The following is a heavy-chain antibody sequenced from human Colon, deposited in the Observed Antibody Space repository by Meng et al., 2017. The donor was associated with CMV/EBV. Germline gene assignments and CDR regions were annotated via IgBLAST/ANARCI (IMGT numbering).Heavy chain of an antibody. J-gene: IGHJ4*02. CDR1: EFTFNTYT. D-gene: IGHD3-16*01. CDR3: LRDGFGGFLDC. Sequence: GESLKISCAASEFTFNTYTMNWVRQAPGKGPEWLAYISPSSNSVYYADSVRGRFTVSRDNAKNSVYLEMKSLGVEDTAIYYCLRDGFGGFLDCWSQGTLVTVSS. V-gene: IGHV3-48*04. CDR2: ISPSSNSV.